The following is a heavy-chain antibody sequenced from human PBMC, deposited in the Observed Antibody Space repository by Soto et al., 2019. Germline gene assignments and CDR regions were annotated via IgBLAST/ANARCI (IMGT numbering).Heavy chain of an antibody. Sequence: GGSLRLSCAASGFTFTSYWMSWVRQAPGKGLEWVSVIYSGGSTYYGDSVKGRFTISRDNSKNTVYLQMNSLRAEDTAVYYCARDGSSWFSDYWGQGTLVTVSS. V-gene: IGHV3-66*01. CDR2: IYSGGST. CDR3: ARDGSSWFSDY. J-gene: IGHJ4*02. D-gene: IGHD6-13*01. CDR1: GFTFTSYW.